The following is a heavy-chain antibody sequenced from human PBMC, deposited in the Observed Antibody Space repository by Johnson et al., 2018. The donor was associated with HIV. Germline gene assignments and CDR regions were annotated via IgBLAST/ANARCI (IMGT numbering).Heavy chain of an antibody. J-gene: IGHJ3*02. D-gene: IGHD6-6*01. CDR1: GFSVSSKY. CDR2: IYSGGST. V-gene: IGHV3-66*01. Sequence: QLVESGGGLVQPGGSLRLSCAASGFSVSSKYMSWVRQAPGKGLEWVSVIYSGGSTFYADSVKGRFTISRDNSGNTLYLQMDSLRVEDTAVYYCASTRLGAFDIWGQGTMVTVSS. CDR3: ASTRLGAFDI.